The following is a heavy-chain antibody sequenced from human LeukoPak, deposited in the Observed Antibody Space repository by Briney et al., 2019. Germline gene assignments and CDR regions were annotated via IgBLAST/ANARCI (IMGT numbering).Heavy chain of an antibody. Sequence: SETLSLTCTVSGGSISSSSYYWGWIRQPPGKGLEWIGSIYYSGSTYYNPSLKSRVTISVDTSKNQFSLKLSSVTAADTAVYYCATEETDDYGDRSIVDYWGQGTLVTVSS. V-gene: IGHV4-39*01. CDR1: GGSISSSSYY. CDR3: ATEETDDYGDRSIVDY. D-gene: IGHD4-17*01. CDR2: IYYSGST. J-gene: IGHJ4*02.